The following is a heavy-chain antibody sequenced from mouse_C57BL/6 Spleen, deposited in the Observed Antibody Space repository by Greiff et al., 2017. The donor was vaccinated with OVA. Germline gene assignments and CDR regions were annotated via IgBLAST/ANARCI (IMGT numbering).Heavy chain of an antibody. CDR3: ARGAVVALYAMDY. CDR2: ISSGSSTI. CDR1: GFTFSDYG. J-gene: IGHJ4*01. V-gene: IGHV5-17*01. D-gene: IGHD1-1*01. Sequence: DVLLVESGGGLVKPGGSLKLSCAASGFTFSDYGMHWVRQAPEKGLEWVAYISSGSSTIYYADTVKGRFTISRDNAKNTLFLQMTSLRSEDTAMYYCARGAVVALYAMDYWGQGTSVPVSS.